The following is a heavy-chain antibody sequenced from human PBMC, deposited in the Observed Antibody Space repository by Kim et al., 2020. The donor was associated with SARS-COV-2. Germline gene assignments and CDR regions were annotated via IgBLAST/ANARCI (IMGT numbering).Heavy chain of an antibody. J-gene: IGHJ4*02. CDR1: GFTFSSFW. D-gene: IGHD3-10*01. V-gene: IGHV3-74*01. CDR2: INSDGSTS. CDR3: ARRNISGGYYYFDS. Sequence: GFTFSSFWMHWVRQAPGKGLVWVSRINSDGSTSSYADSVKGRFTISRDNAKNTLHLQMNSLRAEDTAVYYCARRNISGGYYYFDSWGQGTLAT.